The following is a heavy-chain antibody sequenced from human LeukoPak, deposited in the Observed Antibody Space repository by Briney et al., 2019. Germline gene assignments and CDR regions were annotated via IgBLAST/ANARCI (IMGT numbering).Heavy chain of an antibody. CDR1: GGSISSYY. CDR2: IYYSAST. J-gene: IGHJ4*02. Sequence: PSETLSLTCTVSGGSISSYYWSWIRQPPGKGLEWIGYIYYSASTNYNPSLRSRVTISIDTSRNQFSLKLRSVTATDTAVYYCARRRIRGANDYWGPGTLVIVSS. V-gene: IGHV4-59*08. CDR3: ARRRIRGANDY. D-gene: IGHD3-10*01.